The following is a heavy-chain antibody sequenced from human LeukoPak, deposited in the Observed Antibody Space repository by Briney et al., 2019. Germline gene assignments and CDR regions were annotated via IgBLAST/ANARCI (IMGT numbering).Heavy chain of an antibody. CDR3: ARGLEMATTPGDWFDP. Sequence: SETLSLTCAVYGGSFSGYYWSWIRQPPGKGLEWIGEINHSGSTNYNPSLKSRVTISVDTSKNQFSLKLSSVTAVDTAVYYCARGLEMATTPGDWFDPWGQGTLVTASS. CDR1: GGSFSGYY. CDR2: INHSGST. V-gene: IGHV4-34*01. J-gene: IGHJ5*02. D-gene: IGHD5-24*01.